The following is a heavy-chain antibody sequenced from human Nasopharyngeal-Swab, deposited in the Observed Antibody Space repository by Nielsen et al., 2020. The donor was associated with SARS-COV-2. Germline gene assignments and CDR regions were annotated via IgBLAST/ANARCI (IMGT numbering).Heavy chain of an antibody. CDR3: ATPGYRSGHYFFDN. J-gene: IGHJ4*02. CDR2: MSPTSGET. Sequence: ASLKVSCSATEYIFSTFDINWGRQATGQGLEWMGWMSPTSGETESAQKFQGRITMTRNTSTSTAYMELISLTSEDTAIYYCATPGYRSGHYFFDNWGQGTLVTVSS. D-gene: IGHD5-18*01. V-gene: IGHV1-8*01. CDR1: EYIFSTFD.